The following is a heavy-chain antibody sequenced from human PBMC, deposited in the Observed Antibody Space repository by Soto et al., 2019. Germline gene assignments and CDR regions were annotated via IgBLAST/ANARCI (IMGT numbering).Heavy chain of an antibody. J-gene: IGHJ6*02. Sequence: SDTLSLTCTVSGGSISSSSYYWGWIRQPPGKGLQWIGSIYYSGSTYYNPSLKSRVTMSVDTSKNQFSLKLSSVTAADTAVNYCARGRMDVWGQGTTVTVS. CDR3: ARGRMDV. CDR1: GGSISSSSYY. V-gene: IGHV4-39*01. CDR2: IYYSGST. D-gene: IGHD1-26*01.